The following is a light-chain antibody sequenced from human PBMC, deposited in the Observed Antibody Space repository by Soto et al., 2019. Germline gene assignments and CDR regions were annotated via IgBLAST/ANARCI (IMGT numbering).Light chain of an antibody. CDR1: QSVSSNY. Sequence: EIVLTQSPGTLSLSAGERVTLSCRASQSVSSNYFAWFQQRPGQAPRLLIYGVSTRATGTPDRFSASGSATEFTLNINRLEPEDFAVYYCHQYGASPWTFGQGTKVEIK. CDR2: GVS. CDR3: HQYGASPWT. J-gene: IGKJ1*01. V-gene: IGKV3-20*01.